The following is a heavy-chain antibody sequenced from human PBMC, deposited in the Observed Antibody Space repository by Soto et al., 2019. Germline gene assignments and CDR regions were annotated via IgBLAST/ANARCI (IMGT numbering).Heavy chain of an antibody. V-gene: IGHV3-21*01. CDR1: GFTFSSYS. CDR2: ISSSSSYI. Sequence: EVQLVESGGGLVKPGGSLRLSCAASGFTFSSYSMNWVRQAPGKGLEWVSSISSSSSYIYYADSVKGRFPISRDNAKNSLYLQMNSLRAEDTAVYYCARDTIAAAGVDPWGQGTLVTVSS. J-gene: IGHJ5*02. CDR3: ARDTIAAAGVDP. D-gene: IGHD6-13*01.